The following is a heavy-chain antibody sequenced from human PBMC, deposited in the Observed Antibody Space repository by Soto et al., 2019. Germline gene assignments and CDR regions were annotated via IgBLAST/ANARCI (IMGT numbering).Heavy chain of an antibody. CDR3: ASPKIAFYNWFDP. CDR2: IYYSGST. V-gene: IGHV4-59*08. CDR1: GVSISSYY. J-gene: IGHJ5*02. D-gene: IGHD3-3*02. Sequence: SETLSLTCTVSGVSISSYYWSWIRQPPGKGLEWIGYIYYSGSTNYNPSLKSRVTISVDTSKNQFSLKLSSVTAADTAVYYCASPKIAFYNWFDPWGQGTLVTVS.